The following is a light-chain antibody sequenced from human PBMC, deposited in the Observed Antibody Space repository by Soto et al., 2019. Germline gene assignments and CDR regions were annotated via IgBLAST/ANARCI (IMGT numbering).Light chain of an antibody. CDR1: QSISNI. CDR2: AAS. V-gene: IGKV1-39*01. Sequence: IQMTQSPSSLSASVGDRVTITCRASQSISNILNWYQQKPGKAPKLLIYAASTLQIGVPSRFSGSGSGTDFTLTITNLQPEDFATYYCQQSYINTASTFGQGTKVEIK. CDR3: QQSYINTAST. J-gene: IGKJ1*01.